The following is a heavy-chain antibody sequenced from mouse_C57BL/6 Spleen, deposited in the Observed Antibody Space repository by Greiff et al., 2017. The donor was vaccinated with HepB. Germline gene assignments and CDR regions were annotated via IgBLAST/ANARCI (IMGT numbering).Heavy chain of an antibody. D-gene: IGHD2-5*01. CDR2: IDPSDSYT. J-gene: IGHJ2*01. V-gene: IGHV1-50*01. CDR1: GYTFTSYW. CDR3: ARKGVTTPYDFDY. Sequence: VQLQQSGAELVKPGASVKLSCKASGYTFTSYWMQWVKQRPGQGLEWIGEIDPSDSYTNYNQKFKGKATLTVDTSSSPAYMQLSSLTSEDSAVYYGARKGVTTPYDFDYWGQGTTLTVSS.